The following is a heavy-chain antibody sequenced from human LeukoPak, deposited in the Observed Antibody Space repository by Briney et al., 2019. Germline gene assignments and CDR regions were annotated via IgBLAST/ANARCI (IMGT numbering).Heavy chain of an antibody. CDR2: IRYDGSKK. J-gene: IGHJ4*02. CDR1: GFTFSSYG. CDR3: AKERYYYGSGSLAGFDF. Sequence: GGSLRLSCAASGFTFSSYGMHWVRQAPGKGPEWVAFIRYDGSKKYYADSVKGRFTISRDNSKNTLYLQMNSLRAEDTAVYYCAKERYYYGSGSLAGFDFWGQGTLVTVSS. V-gene: IGHV3-30*02. D-gene: IGHD3-10*01.